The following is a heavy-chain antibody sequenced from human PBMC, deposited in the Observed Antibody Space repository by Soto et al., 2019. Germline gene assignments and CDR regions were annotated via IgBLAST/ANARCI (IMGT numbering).Heavy chain of an antibody. CDR1: GYTFTRYD. V-gene: IGHV1-18*01. J-gene: IGHJ4*02. CDR2: ISADNGDT. Sequence: ASGKVSCKASGYTFTRYDITWVRQAPGQGLEWMGWISADNGDTNYAQKLQGRVTMTTDTSTSTAYMELRSLRSDDTAVYYCARVGCDFRPKDYWGQGTLVTVSS. D-gene: IGHD3-3*01. CDR3: ARVGCDFRPKDY.